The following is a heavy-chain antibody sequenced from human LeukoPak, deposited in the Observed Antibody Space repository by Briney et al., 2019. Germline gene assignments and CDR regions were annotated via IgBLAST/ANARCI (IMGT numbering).Heavy chain of an antibody. D-gene: IGHD6-25*01. CDR2: MNPNNDNA. V-gene: IGHV1-8*01. J-gene: IGHJ3*01. Sequence: ASGKVSCKASGYTFKNYDINWVRQAPGQGLEWMAWMNPNNDNAGSAQKFQGRVTMTRDTSINTAYMELSSLRSDDTGVYYCARAAAGGDDPFDVWGQGSLIIVSS. CDR3: ARAAAGGDDPFDV. CDR1: GYTFKNYD.